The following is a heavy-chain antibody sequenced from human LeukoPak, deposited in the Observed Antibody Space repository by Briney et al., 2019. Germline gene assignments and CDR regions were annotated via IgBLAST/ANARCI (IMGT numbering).Heavy chain of an antibody. Sequence: SGTLSLTCAVSGGSISTNNWWHWVRQSPGKGLEWMGEIFYIGGTNYNPSLKSRVTMSVDTSKYQFSLNVKSVTAADTAMYYCAREVAAGSHRGFDYWGQGILVTVSS. CDR2: IFYIGGT. D-gene: IGHD6-19*01. CDR3: AREVAAGSHRGFDY. CDR1: GGSISTNNW. V-gene: IGHV4-4*02. J-gene: IGHJ4*02.